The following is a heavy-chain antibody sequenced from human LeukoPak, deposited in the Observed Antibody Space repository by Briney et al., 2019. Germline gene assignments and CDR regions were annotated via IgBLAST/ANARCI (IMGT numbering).Heavy chain of an antibody. CDR3: ARMTSSGWYAAGYYFDY. D-gene: IGHD6-19*01. V-gene: IGHV4-59*01. CDR2: VFYGGSV. Sequence: SETLSPTCTVSGGSISSSSWTWIRQPPGKGLEWIGYVFYGGSVNSNPSLKSRVTISVDTSKNQFSLKMSSVTAADTAVYYCARMTSSGWYAAGYYFDYWGQGTLVTVSS. CDR1: GGSISSSS. J-gene: IGHJ4*02.